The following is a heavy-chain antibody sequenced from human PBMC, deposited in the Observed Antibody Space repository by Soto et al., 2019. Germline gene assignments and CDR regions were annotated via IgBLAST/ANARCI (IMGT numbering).Heavy chain of an antibody. V-gene: IGHV3-30-3*01. CDR2: ISYDGSNK. CDR1: GFTFSSYA. J-gene: IGHJ6*02. Sequence: LRLSCAASGFTFSSYAMHWVRQAPGKGLEWVAVISYDGSNKYYADSVKGRFTISRDNSKNTLYLQMNSLRAEDTAVYYCARAMGGYNWGGGYYYYGMDVWGQGTTVTVSS. D-gene: IGHD5-12*01. CDR3: ARAMGGYNWGGGYYYYGMDV.